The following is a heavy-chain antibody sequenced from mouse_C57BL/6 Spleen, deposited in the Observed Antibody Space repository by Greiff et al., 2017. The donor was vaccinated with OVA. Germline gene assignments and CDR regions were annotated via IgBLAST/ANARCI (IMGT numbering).Heavy chain of an antibody. CDR2: IDPETGGT. CDR3: TRKDYSNYIDY. Sequence: QVQLQQSGAELVRPGASVTLSCKASGYTFTDYEMHWVKQTPVHGLEWIGAIDPETGGTAYNQKFKGKAILTADKSSSTAYMELRSLTSEDSAVYYCTRKDYSNYIDYWGQGTTLTVSS. CDR1: GYTFTDYE. V-gene: IGHV1-15*01. D-gene: IGHD2-5*01. J-gene: IGHJ2*01.